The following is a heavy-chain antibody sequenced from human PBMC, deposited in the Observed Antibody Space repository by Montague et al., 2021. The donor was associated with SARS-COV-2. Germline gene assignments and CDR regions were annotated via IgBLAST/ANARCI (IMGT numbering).Heavy chain of an antibody. V-gene: IGHV4-38-2*02. CDR3: VRVGCSSNVCNWFDP. D-gene: IGHD2-2*01. Sequence: SETLSLTCSVTGFPISSGNHWGWIRQSPGKGPEWIGSIYHSGYTPYNPSLRSRVTISGDTSENQFSLRLSSVTAADTAVYYCVRVGCSSNVCNWFDPWGQGTLVTVSS. CDR2: IYHSGYT. CDR1: GFPISSGNH. J-gene: IGHJ5*02.